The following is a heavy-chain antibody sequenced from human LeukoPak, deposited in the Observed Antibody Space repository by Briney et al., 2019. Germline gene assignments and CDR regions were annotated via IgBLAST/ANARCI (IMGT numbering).Heavy chain of an antibody. V-gene: IGHV4-4*07. Sequence: SETLSLTCTVSGGSISSYYWSWIRQPAGKGLEWIGRIYTSGSTNYNPSLKSQVTMSVDTSKNQFSLKLSSVTAADTAVYYCARDRYPPEMATSNYFDYWGQGTLVTVSS. CDR1: GGSISSYY. J-gene: IGHJ4*02. D-gene: IGHD5-24*01. CDR3: ARDRYPPEMATSNYFDY. CDR2: IYTSGST.